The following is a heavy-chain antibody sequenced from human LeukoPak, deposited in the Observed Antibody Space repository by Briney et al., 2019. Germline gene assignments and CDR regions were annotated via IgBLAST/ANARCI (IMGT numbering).Heavy chain of an antibody. CDR3: ARDRAIDIRAYDI. Sequence: GGSLRLSCTASGFSFSRHAMNWVRQAPGKGLEWVSFIGSSGSYIKYADSVKGRFTISRDNAKNSLYLQMNSLRAEDTAMYFCARDRAIDIRAYDIWGQGTMVTVSS. CDR2: IGSSGSYI. V-gene: IGHV3-21*01. D-gene: IGHD5-12*01. J-gene: IGHJ3*02. CDR1: GFSFSRHA.